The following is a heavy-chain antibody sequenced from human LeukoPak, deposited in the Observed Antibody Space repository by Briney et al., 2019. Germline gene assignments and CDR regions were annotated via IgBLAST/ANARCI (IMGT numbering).Heavy chain of an antibody. CDR1: GYTFTDYY. CDR3: ARGRYCGETTCSDFVS. V-gene: IGHV1-2*02. Sequence: ASVKVSCKASGYTFTDYYMHWVRQAPGPGLEWMGWINPNSGGTDYAQKFQGRVTLIRDTSISTAYMELSRLTSDDTAVYYCARGRYCGETTCSDFVSWGQGTLVTVSS. CDR2: INPNSGGT. J-gene: IGHJ4*02. D-gene: IGHD2-21*01.